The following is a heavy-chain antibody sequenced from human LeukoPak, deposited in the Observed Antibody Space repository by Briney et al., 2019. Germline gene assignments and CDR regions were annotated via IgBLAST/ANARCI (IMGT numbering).Heavy chain of an antibody. CDR3: AREYYAAADY. CDR1: GFTVSNNF. D-gene: IGHD2-2*01. Sequence: PAGSLRLSCAASGFTVSNNFMSWVRQAPGKGLEWVSVIYSGGSTFYADSVQGRFTISRDNAKNTLYLQLNGLRAEDTAVYYCAREYYAAADYWGQGTQVTVSS. CDR2: IYSGGST. J-gene: IGHJ4*02. V-gene: IGHV3-66*01.